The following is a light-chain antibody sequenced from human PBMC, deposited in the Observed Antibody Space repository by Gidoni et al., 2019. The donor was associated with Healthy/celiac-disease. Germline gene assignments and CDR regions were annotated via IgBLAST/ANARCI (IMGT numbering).Light chain of an antibody. J-gene: IGKJ5*01. CDR1: QSVSSN. CDR2: GAS. V-gene: IGKV3-15*01. Sequence: EIVMTQSPATLSVSPGERATRSCRASQSVSSNLAWYQQKPGQAPRLLIYGASTRATGIPARFSGSGSGTEFTLTISSLQSEDFAVYYCQQYNNWPLTFXQXTRLEIK. CDR3: QQYNNWPLT.